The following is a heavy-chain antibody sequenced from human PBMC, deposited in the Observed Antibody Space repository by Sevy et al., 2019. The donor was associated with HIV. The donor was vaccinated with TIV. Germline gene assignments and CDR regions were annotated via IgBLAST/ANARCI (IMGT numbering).Heavy chain of an antibody. Sequence: GGSLRLSCAASGFTFSSYEMNWVRQAPGKGLEWVSYISSSGSTIYYADSVKGRFTISRDNAKNSLYLQMNSLRAEDTAVYYCAREDIVVVPAARRGSAFDIWGQGTMVTVSS. CDR2: ISSSGSTI. D-gene: IGHD2-2*01. CDR3: AREDIVVVPAARRGSAFDI. V-gene: IGHV3-48*03. J-gene: IGHJ3*02. CDR1: GFTFSSYE.